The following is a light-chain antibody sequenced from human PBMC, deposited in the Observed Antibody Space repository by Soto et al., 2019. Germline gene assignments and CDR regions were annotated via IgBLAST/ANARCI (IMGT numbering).Light chain of an antibody. CDR2: RNY. Sequence: QSVLTQPPSASGTPGQRVTISCSGSSSNIESNTVTWYQQLPGTAPKLVIYRNYDRPSGVPDRFSGSTSGTSASLVIRGLQSEDEADYYCAAWDDILNGYVFGGGTKLTVL. V-gene: IGLV1-44*01. CDR1: SSNIESNT. J-gene: IGLJ1*01. CDR3: AAWDDILNGYV.